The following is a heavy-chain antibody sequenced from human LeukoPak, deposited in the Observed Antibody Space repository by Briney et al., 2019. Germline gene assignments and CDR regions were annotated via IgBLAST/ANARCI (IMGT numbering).Heavy chain of an antibody. Sequence: SQTLSLTCTVSGVSISSGSYYWSWLRQPAGKGLEWIGRIYTSGSTNYNPSLKSRVTISVDTSKNQFSLKLSSVTAADTAVYYCARGDFWSDQAEYFQHWGQGTLVTVSS. V-gene: IGHV4-61*02. D-gene: IGHD3-3*01. CDR1: GVSISSGSYY. J-gene: IGHJ1*01. CDR2: IYTSGST. CDR3: ARGDFWSDQAEYFQH.